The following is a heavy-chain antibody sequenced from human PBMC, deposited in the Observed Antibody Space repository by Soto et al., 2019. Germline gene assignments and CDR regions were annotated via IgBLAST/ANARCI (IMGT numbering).Heavy chain of an antibody. V-gene: IGHV5-10-1*01. CDR1: GYNFTTFW. CDR3: ARHFPLPTDLQFYYYYYYGVEV. CDR2: IDPSDSYS. D-gene: IGHD3-3*02. Sequence: RGESLKISCKASGYNFTTFWISWMRQVPGKGLEWMGRIDPSDSYSNYSPSFQGQITISADKSINTAYLHFSNLKASDTAVYYCARHFPLPTDLQFYYYYYYGVEVWGHGTAVTVSS. J-gene: IGHJ6*02.